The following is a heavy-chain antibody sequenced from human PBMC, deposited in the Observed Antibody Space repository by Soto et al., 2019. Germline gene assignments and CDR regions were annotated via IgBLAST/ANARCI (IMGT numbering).Heavy chain of an antibody. Sequence: SQTLSLPCAISGDSVSSNSAAWNWIRQSPSRGLEWLGRTYYRSKWYNDYAVSVKSRITINPDTSKNQFSLQLNSVTPEDTAVYYCARDDVVPAARYYYYGMDVWGQGTTVTVSS. V-gene: IGHV6-1*01. CDR2: TYYRSKWYN. CDR1: GDSVSSNSAA. D-gene: IGHD2-2*01. J-gene: IGHJ6*02. CDR3: ARDDVVPAARYYYYGMDV.